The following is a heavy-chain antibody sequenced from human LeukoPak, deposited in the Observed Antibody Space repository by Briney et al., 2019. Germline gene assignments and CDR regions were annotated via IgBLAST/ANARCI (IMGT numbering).Heavy chain of an antibody. CDR1: GGSISSSSYY. J-gene: IGHJ4*02. V-gene: IGHV4-39*01. CDR2: IYYSGST. CDR3: ARPSGDHYFDY. Sequence: PSETLSLTCTVSGGSISSSSYYWGWIRQPPGKGLEWIGSIYYSGSTYYNPSLKSRVTISVDTSKNQFSLKLSSVTAADTAVYYCARPSGDHYFDYWGQGTLVTVSS. D-gene: IGHD4-17*01.